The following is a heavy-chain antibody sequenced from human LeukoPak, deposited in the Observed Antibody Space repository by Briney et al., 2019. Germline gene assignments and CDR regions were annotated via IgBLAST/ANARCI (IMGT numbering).Heavy chain of an antibody. CDR2: ISSSGSTI. CDR1: GFTFSSHA. Sequence: GGSLRLSCAASGFTFSSHAMNWVRQAPGKGLEWVSYISSSGSTIYYADSVKGRFTISRDNAKNSLYLQMNSLRAEDTAVYYCARSHPRGYCSSTSCSFDYWGREPWSPSPQ. CDR3: ARSHPRGYCSSTSCSFDY. V-gene: IGHV3-48*03. D-gene: IGHD2-2*01. J-gene: IGHJ4*02.